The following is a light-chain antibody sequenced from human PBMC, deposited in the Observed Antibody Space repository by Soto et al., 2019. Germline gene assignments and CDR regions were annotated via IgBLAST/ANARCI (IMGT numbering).Light chain of an antibody. Sequence: QSALTQTASVSGSPGQSITISCTGMSSDVGGNSYVSWYQQHPGKAPKLMIYDVTNRPSGVSNRFSGSKSGNTASLTISGLQAEDEADYYCRSYTSSSPFYVFGSGTKVTVL. V-gene: IGLV2-14*01. CDR3: RSYTSSSPFYV. J-gene: IGLJ1*01. CDR2: DVT. CDR1: SSDVGGNSY.